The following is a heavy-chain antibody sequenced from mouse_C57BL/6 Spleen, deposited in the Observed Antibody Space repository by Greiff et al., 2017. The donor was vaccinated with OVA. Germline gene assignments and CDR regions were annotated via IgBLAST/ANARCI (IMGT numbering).Heavy chain of an antibody. CDR1: GYTFTTYP. CDR2: FHPYNDDT. Sequence: VKLMESGAELVKPGASVKMSCKASGYTFTTYPIEWMKQNHGKSLEWIGNFHPYNDDTKYNEKFKGKATLTVEKSSSTVYLELSRLTSDDSAVYYCARRDDYDGGDFAYWGQGTLVTVSA. J-gene: IGHJ3*01. CDR3: ARRDDYDGGDFAY. V-gene: IGHV1-47*01. D-gene: IGHD2-4*01.